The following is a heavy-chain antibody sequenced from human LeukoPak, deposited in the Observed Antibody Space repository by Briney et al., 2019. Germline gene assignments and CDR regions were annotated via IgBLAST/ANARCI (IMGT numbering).Heavy chain of an antibody. CDR3: ASEGGDYGDP. CDR1: GFTFSSYS. Sequence: GGSLRLSCAASGFTFSSYSMNWVRQAPGKGLVWVSRINRGGSRTDYADSVKGRFTISRDNAKNTLYLQMNSLRAEDTAVYYCASEGGDYGDPWGQGTLVTVSS. V-gene: IGHV3-74*01. D-gene: IGHD4/OR15-4a*01. J-gene: IGHJ5*02. CDR2: INRGGSRT.